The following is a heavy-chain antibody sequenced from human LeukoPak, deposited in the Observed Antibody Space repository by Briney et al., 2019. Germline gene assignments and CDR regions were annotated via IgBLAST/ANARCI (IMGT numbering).Heavy chain of an antibody. CDR2: ISSSSSYI. CDR3: ARDGLVAALMGNYFDY. V-gene: IGHV3-21*01. J-gene: IGHJ4*02. D-gene: IGHD2-15*01. CDR1: GFTFSSYS. Sequence: PGGSLRLSCAASGFTFSSYSMNWVRQAPGKGLEWVSSISSSSSYIYYADSVKGRFTISRDNAKNSLYLQMNSLRAEDTAVYYCARDGLVAALMGNYFDYWGQGTLVTVSS.